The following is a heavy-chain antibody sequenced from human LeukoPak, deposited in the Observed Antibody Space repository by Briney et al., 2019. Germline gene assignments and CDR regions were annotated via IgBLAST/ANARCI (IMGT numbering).Heavy chain of an antibody. CDR2: LNPNTLVT. V-gene: IGHV1-2*02. D-gene: IGHD4-23*01. CDR1: GYTFTGYY. CDR3: ARKDGGRDGMDV. J-gene: IGHJ6*02. Sequence: EASVKVSCKASGYTFTGYYMHWVRQAPGQGLEWMGWLNPNTLVTKYAQHFQGRVSMTWDTSISTGYMDLHSLTSDDTAVYYCARKDGGRDGMDVWGRGTTVTVSS.